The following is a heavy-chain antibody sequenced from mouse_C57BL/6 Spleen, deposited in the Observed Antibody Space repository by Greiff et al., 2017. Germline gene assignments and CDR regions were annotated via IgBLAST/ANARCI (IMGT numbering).Heavy chain of an antibody. Sequence: EVKLVESGPELVKPGASVKISCKASGYSFTGYYMNWVKQSPEKSLEWIGEINPSTGGTTYNQKFKAKATLTVDKSSSTAYMQLKSLTSEDSAVYYCARGPTVGDYFDYWGQGTTLTVSS. V-gene: IGHV1-42*01. CDR1: GYSFTGYY. CDR2: INPSTGGT. D-gene: IGHD1-1*01. J-gene: IGHJ2*01. CDR3: ARGPTVGDYFDY.